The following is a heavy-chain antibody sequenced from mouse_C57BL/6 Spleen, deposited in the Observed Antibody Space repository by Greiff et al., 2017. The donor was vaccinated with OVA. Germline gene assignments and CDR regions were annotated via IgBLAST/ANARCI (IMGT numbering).Heavy chain of an antibody. CDR3: ARDDYDDVRGFAY. Sequence: EVKLVESEGGLVQPGSSMKLSCTASGFTFSDYYMAWVRQVPEKGLEWVANINYDGSSTYYLDSLKSRFIISRDNAKNILYLQMSSLKSEDTATYYCARDDYDDVRGFAYWGQGTLVTVSA. CDR2: INYDGSST. V-gene: IGHV5-16*01. J-gene: IGHJ3*01. D-gene: IGHD2-4*01. CDR1: GFTFSDYY.